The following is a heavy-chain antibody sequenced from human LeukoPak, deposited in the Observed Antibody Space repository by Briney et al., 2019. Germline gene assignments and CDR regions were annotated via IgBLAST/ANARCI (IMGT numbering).Heavy chain of an antibody. CDR1: GSSISSYY. J-gene: IGHJ4*02. V-gene: IGHV4-59*01. Sequence: SETLSLTCTVSGSSISSYYWSWIRQPPGKGLEWIGYIYYSGSTNYNPSLKSPVTISVDTSKNQFSLKLTSVTAADTAVYYCARRRLGYCSSTSCYDYFDYWGQGTLVTVSS. CDR3: ARRRLGYCSSTSCYDYFDY. D-gene: IGHD2-2*01. CDR2: IYYSGST.